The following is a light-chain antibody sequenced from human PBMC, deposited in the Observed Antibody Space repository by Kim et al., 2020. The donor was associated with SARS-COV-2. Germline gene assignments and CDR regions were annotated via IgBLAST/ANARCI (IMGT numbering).Light chain of an antibody. CDR3: QQSHGFPYS. CDR2: AVS. J-gene: IGKJ2*03. V-gene: IGKV1-39*01. CDR1: QNVSPS. Sequence: SASVGNRVTSTCRASQNVSPSLNWYQHQPGKAPKLLIYAVSSLQSGVPSRFSGSGSGTDFTLTISNLQPEDFALYYCQQSHGFPYSFGQGTKLEI.